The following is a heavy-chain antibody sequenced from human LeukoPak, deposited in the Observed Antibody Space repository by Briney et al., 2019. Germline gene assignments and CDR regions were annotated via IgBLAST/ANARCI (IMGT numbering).Heavy chain of an antibody. CDR3: ARANFLYCSSSSTCLFDY. CDR1: GYTFTDYY. Sequence: EASVKVSCKASGYTFTDYYMHWVRQAPGQGFEWMGWINPNDGDTSYAQKFQGRVTMTRDTSISTAHMEVSRLRSDDTAVYYCARANFLYCSSSSTCLFDYWGQGTLVTVSS. D-gene: IGHD2-2*01. V-gene: IGHV1-2*02. CDR2: INPNDGDT. J-gene: IGHJ4*02.